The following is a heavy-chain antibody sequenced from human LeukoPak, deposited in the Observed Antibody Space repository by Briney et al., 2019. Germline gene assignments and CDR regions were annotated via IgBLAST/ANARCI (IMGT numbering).Heavy chain of an antibody. CDR3: ARSVVPYYYYGMDV. CDR2: IYYSGST. V-gene: IGHV4-61*08. Sequence: PSQTLSLTCTVSGGSISSGGYSWSWIRQPPGKGLEWIGYIYYSGSTNYNPSLKSRVTISVDTSKNQFSLKLSSVTAADTAVYYCARSVVPYYYYGMDVWGQGTTVTVSS. CDR1: GGSISSGGYS. J-gene: IGHJ6*02. D-gene: IGHD4-23*01.